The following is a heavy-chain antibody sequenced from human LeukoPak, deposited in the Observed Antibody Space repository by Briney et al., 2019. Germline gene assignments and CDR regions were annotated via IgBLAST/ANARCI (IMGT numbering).Heavy chain of an antibody. Sequence: PGGSLRLSCAASGFTFSSYGMHWVRQAPGKGLEWVAVISYDGSNKYYADSVKGRFTISRDNSKNTLYLQMNSLRAEDTAVYYCANAGNYDILTGYYLVDYWGQGTLVTVSS. V-gene: IGHV3-30*18. J-gene: IGHJ4*02. CDR1: GFTFSSYG. D-gene: IGHD3-9*01. CDR3: ANAGNYDILTGYYLVDY. CDR2: ISYDGSNK.